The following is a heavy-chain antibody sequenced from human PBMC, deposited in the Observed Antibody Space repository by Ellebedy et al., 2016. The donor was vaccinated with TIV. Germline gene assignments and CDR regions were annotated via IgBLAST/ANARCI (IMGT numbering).Heavy chain of an antibody. V-gene: IGHV3-7*01. Sequence: PGGSLRLSCEASGFSFRSYWMSWVRQAPGKGLEWVANIYQDGSEQYYVDSVKGRFTISRDNAKHSVYLQMNSLRAEDTAVYYCARRGSFGDYAVQVNSWFDSWGQGTLVTVSS. CDR3: ARRGSFGDYAVQVNSWFDS. CDR1: GFSFRSYW. J-gene: IGHJ5*01. CDR2: IYQDGSEQ. D-gene: IGHD4-17*01.